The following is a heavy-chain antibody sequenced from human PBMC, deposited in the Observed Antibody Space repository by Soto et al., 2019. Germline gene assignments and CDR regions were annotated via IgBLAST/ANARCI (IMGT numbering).Heavy chain of an antibody. J-gene: IGHJ4*02. Sequence: SETLSLTCTVSGGSISSGDYYWSWIRQPPGKGLEWIGYIYYSGSTYYNPSLKSRVTISVDTSKNQFSLKLSSVTAADTAVYYCARARSGSYYGILDYWGQGTLVTVSS. V-gene: IGHV4-30-4*01. CDR1: GGSISSGDYY. D-gene: IGHD1-26*01. CDR2: IYYSGST. CDR3: ARARSGSYYGILDY.